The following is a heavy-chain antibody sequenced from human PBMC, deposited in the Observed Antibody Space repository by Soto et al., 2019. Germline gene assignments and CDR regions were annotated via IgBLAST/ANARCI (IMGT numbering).Heavy chain of an antibody. J-gene: IGHJ4*02. CDR2: MYSSGVT. D-gene: IGHD5-12*01. V-gene: IGHV3-53*04. CDR3: ARGGYSGYPWLVDF. Sequence: EVQLVESGGGLVQPGGSLRLSCAASGFTVSSNYMSWVRQAPGEGLEWVSLMYSSGVTYYADSVRGRFTFTRHNSKHTLYLQLNTLRPEDTALYYCARGGYSGYPWLVDFWGQGTLVTVSS. CDR1: GFTVSSNY.